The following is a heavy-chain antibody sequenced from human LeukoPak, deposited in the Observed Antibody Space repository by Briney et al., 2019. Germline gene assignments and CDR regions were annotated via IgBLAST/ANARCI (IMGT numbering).Heavy chain of an antibody. V-gene: IGHV1-46*01. J-gene: IGHJ4*02. CDR2: INPSGGST. D-gene: IGHD3-3*01. Sequence: GASVKVSCKAPGYTFTSYYMHWVRQAPEQGLEWMGIINPSGGSTSYAQKFQGRVTMTRDTSTSTVYMELSSLRSEDTAVYYCARVPREVFGVVISDYFDYWGQGTLVTVSS. CDR3: ARVPREVFGVVISDYFDY. CDR1: GYTFTSYY.